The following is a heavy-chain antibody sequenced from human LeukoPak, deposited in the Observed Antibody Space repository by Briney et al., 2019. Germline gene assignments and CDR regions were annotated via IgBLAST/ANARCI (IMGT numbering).Heavy chain of an antibody. CDR3: AKDQSEHSDYYYGMDV. J-gene: IGHJ6*02. Sequence: GSLRLSCAASGFTVSSNYMSWVRQAPGKGLEWVSAISGSGGSTYYADSVKGRFTISRDNSKNTLYLQMNSLRAEDTAVYYCAKDQSEHSDYYYGMDVWGQGTTVTVSS. CDR1: GFTVSSNY. V-gene: IGHV3-23*01. CDR2: ISGSGGST.